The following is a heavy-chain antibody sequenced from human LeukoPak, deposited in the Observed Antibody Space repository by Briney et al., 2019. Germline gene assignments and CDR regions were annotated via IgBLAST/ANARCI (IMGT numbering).Heavy chain of an antibody. Sequence: SSQTLSLTCTVSGGSISSADYNWSWIRQPPGKGLEWIGYIYYSGSTYYNPSLKSRVTISVDTSKNQFSLKLRSVTAADTAVYYCARACSSTTCYGAFDMWGQGTMVTVSS. CDR3: ARACSSTTCYGAFDM. J-gene: IGHJ3*02. CDR2: IYYSGST. CDR1: GGSISSADYN. D-gene: IGHD2-2*01. V-gene: IGHV4-30-4*08.